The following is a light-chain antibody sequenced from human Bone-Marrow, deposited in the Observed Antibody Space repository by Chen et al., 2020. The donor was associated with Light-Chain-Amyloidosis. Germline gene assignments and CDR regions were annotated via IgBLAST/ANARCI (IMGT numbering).Light chain of an antibody. V-gene: IGLV3-21*02. CDR3: QVWERSSDRPV. J-gene: IGLJ3*02. CDR1: NIGSTS. Sequence: SYVLTQPSSVSVAPGQTATIACGGNNIGSTSVHWYQHTPGQAPLLVGYDDSDRPSGIPERLSGSNSGNTATLTISRVEAGDEADYYCQVWERSSDRPVFGGGTKLTVL. CDR2: DDS.